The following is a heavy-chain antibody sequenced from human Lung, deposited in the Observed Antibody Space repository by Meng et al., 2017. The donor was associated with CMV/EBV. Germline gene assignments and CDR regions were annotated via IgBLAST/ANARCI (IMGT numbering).Heavy chain of an antibody. CDR3: ARAVNDDFWSEYYRSDRIDY. Sequence: GSLRLXCAVYGGSLSGSYWGWIRQTPEKGLEWIGEINHSGSTTYNPSLKSRVTISIDTSKNQFSLKLSSVTAADTAVYYCARAVNDDFWSEYYRSDRIDYXGQGXLVTVSS. D-gene: IGHD3-3*01. J-gene: IGHJ4*02. CDR1: GGSLSGSY. V-gene: IGHV4-34*01. CDR2: INHSGST.